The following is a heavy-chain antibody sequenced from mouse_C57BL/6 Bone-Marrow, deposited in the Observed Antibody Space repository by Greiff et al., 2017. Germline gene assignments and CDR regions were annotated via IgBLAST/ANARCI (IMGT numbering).Heavy chain of an antibody. Sequence: VQLKESGTVLARPGASVKMSCKTSGYTFTSYWMHWVKQRPGQGLEWIGAIYPGNSDTSYNQKFKGKAKLTADTSASTAYMELSSMSDEESAVYYCTRSVVTSWGQGTLVTVSA. CDR2: IYPGNSDT. J-gene: IGHJ3*01. CDR3: TRSVVTS. V-gene: IGHV1-5*01. CDR1: GYTFTSYW. D-gene: IGHD2-2*01.